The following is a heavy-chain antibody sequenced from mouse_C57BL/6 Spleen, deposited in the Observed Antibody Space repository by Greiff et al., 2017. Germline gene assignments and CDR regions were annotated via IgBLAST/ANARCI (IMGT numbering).Heavy chain of an antibody. Sequence: EVKLVESGGGLVKPGGSLKLSCAASGFTFSDYGMHWVRQAPEKGLEWVAYISSGSSTIYYADTVKGRFTISSDNAKNTLFLQMTSLRSEDTAMYYCARITTVVDYYAMDYWGQGTSVTVSS. CDR2: ISSGSSTI. V-gene: IGHV5-17*01. CDR3: ARITTVVDYYAMDY. J-gene: IGHJ4*01. D-gene: IGHD1-1*01. CDR1: GFTFSDYG.